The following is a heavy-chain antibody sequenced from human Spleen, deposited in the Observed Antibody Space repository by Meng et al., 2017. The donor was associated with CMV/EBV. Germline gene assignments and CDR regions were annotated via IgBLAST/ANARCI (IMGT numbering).Heavy chain of an antibody. Sequence: GYLGLSCAASGFTFSSYSMHWVRQAPGKGLEWVSSISATGSSISSADSVKGRFTISRDNAKNSLYLQMNSLRAEDTAVYVCATTRGHWGRGTLVTVSS. CDR3: ATTRGH. CDR2: ISATGSSI. CDR1: GFTFSSYS. V-gene: IGHV3-21*01. D-gene: IGHD2-15*01. J-gene: IGHJ4*02.